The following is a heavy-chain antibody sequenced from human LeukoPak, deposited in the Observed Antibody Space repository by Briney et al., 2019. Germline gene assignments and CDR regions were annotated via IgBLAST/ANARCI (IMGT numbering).Heavy chain of an antibody. D-gene: IGHD3-10*01. V-gene: IGHV4-61*02. CDR3: ARDFPHYYGSGSYYFDY. CDR1: GGSISSGSYY. CDR2: IYTSGST. J-gene: IGHJ4*02. Sequence: SQTLSLTCTVSGGSISSGSYYWSWIRQPAGKGLEWIGRIYTSGSTNYNPSLKSRVTISVDTSKNQFSLKLSSVTAADTAVYYCARDFPHYYGSGSYYFDYWGQGTLVTVSS.